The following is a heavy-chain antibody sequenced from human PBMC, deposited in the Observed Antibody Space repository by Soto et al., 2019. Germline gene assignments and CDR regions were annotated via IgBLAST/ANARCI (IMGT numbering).Heavy chain of an antibody. CDR3: ARELERSLDI. D-gene: IGHD6-6*01. J-gene: IGHJ3*02. Sequence: QVQLVESGGGVVQPGRSLRLSCAASGFTFSSYAMHWVRQAPGKGLEWVAVIWYDGSNKYYADSVKGRFTISRDNSKNTLYLQMTSLRAEDTAVYYCARELERSLDIWGQGTIVTVSS. CDR2: IWYDGSNK. CDR1: GFTFSSYA. V-gene: IGHV3-30*04.